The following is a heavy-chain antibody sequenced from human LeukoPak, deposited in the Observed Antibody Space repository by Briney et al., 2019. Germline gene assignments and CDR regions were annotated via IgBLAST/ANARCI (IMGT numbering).Heavy chain of an antibody. Sequence: SETLSLTCTVSGGSISSYYWSWIRQPPGRGLEWIGYIYYSGSTYYNPSLKSRVTISVDTSKNQFSLKLSSVTAADTAVYYCAREVAGTGNFDYWGQGTLVTVSS. J-gene: IGHJ4*02. CDR3: AREVAGTGNFDY. V-gene: IGHV4-59*12. CDR1: GGSISSYY. CDR2: IYYSGST. D-gene: IGHD6-19*01.